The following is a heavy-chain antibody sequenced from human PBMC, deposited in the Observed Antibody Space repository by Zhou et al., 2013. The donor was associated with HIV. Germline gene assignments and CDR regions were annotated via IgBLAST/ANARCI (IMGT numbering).Heavy chain of an antibody. CDR3: ARAYSTAWKGGGFYYMDV. V-gene: IGHV1-46*01. CDR2: INPSGGST. J-gene: IGHJ6*03. D-gene: IGHD4-4*01. Sequence: QVQLVQSGAEVKKPGASVKVSCKASGYTFTSYYMQWVRQAPGQGLEWMGIINPSGGSTRYAQKFQGRVSVTTETSTNTAYMELRSLRSDDTALYYCARAYSTAWKGGGFYYMDVWGKGTTVSVSS. CDR1: GYTFTSYY.